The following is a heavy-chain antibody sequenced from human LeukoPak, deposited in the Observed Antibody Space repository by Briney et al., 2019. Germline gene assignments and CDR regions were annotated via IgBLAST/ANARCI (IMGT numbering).Heavy chain of an antibody. CDR1: GDSVSSNSAA. CDR3: ARDNPPWAPSYNGMDV. D-gene: IGHD1-20*01. Sequence: SQTLLLTCAISGDSVSSNSAAWNWIRQSPSRGLEWLGRTYYRSKWYNDYAVSVKSRITINPDTSKNQFSLQLNSVTPEDTAVYYCARDNPPWAPSYNGMDVWGQGTTVTVSS. CDR2: TYYRSKWYN. J-gene: IGHJ6*02. V-gene: IGHV6-1*01.